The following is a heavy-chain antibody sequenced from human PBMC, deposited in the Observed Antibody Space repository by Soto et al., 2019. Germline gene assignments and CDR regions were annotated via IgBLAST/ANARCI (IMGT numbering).Heavy chain of an antibody. J-gene: IGHJ4*02. CDR3: AKDFFDYDILTGYSPLDY. V-gene: IGHV3-30*18. D-gene: IGHD3-9*01. CDR1: GFTFSSYG. CDR2: ISYDGSNK. Sequence: GGSLRLSCAASGFTFSSYGMHWVRQAPGKGLEWVAVISYDGSNKYYADSVKGRFTISRDNSKNTLYLQMNSLRAEDTAVYYCAKDFFDYDILTGYSPLDYRGQGTLVTVSS.